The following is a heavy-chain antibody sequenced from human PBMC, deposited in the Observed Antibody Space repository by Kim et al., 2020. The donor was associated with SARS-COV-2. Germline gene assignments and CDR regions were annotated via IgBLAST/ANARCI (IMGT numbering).Heavy chain of an antibody. J-gene: IGHJ4*02. CDR1: GGSISSDNYY. V-gene: IGHV4-39*01. CDR2: IYYSGST. CDR3: ARVPVRGAQKTDY. Sequence: SETLSLTCTVSGGSISSDNYYWGWIRQPPGKGLEWIGSIYYSGSTFYNPSLKSRVTISVDTSKSQFSLRLTSVTAADTALYYCARVPVRGAQKTDYWGEGTLVTVSS. D-gene: IGHD3-10*01.